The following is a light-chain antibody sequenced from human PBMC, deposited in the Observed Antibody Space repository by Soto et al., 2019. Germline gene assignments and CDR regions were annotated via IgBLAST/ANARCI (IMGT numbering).Light chain of an antibody. J-gene: IGKJ3*01. CDR3: QQFDHLPFT. V-gene: IGKV1-33*01. Sequence: DMQMTQSPSSLSASVGDRVTVTCQASQDISNYLNWYQQKPGKAPKLLIYDADTLETGVRSRFSGSGSGTDFTFTISSLQPEDIETYYCQQFDHLPFTFGPGPKVDVK. CDR1: QDISNY. CDR2: DAD.